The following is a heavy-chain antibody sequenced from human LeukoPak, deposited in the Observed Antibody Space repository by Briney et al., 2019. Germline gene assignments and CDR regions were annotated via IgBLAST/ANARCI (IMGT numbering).Heavy chain of an antibody. CDR2: INPNSGGT. CDR3: ARDRTRTGYSSGWYHDY. CDR1: GYTFTGHY. V-gene: IGHV1-2*02. D-gene: IGHD6-19*01. J-gene: IGHJ4*02. Sequence: ASVKVSCKASGYTFTGHYMHWVRQAPGQGLEWMGWINPNSGGTNYAQKFQGRVTMTRDTSISTDYMELSRLRSDDTAVYYCARDRTRTGYSSGWYHDYWGQGTLVTVSS.